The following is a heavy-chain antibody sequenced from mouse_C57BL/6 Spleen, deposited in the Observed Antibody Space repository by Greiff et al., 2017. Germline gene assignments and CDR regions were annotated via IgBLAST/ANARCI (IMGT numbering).Heavy chain of an antibody. CDR2: IYPGDGDT. Sequence: VQLQQSGPELVKPGASVKISCKASGYAFSSSWMNWVKQRPGKGLEWIGRIYPGDGDTNYNGKFKGKATLTADKSSSTAYMQLSSLTSEDSAVXFCERLGYYGSSLYAMDYWGQGTSVTVSS. V-gene: IGHV1-82*01. D-gene: IGHD1-1*01. CDR1: GYAFSSSW. CDR3: ERLGYYGSSLYAMDY. J-gene: IGHJ4*01.